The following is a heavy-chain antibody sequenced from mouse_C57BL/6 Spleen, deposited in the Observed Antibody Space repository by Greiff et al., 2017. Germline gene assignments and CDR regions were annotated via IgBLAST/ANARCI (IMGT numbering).Heavy chain of an antibody. Sequence: EVKLMESGGGLVKPGGSLTLSCAASGFTFSDYGMHWVRQAPEKGLEWVAYISSGSSTIYYADTVKGRFTISRDNAKNTLFLQMTRLRSEDTAMYYCARTGFDVWGTGTTVTVAS. CDR1: GFTFSDYG. J-gene: IGHJ1*03. CDR3: ARTGFDV. CDR2: ISSGSSTI. V-gene: IGHV5-17*01.